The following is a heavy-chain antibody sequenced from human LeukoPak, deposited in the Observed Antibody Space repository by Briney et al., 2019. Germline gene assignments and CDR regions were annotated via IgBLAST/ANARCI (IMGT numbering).Heavy chain of an antibody. CDR2: ISGSSSAI. J-gene: IGHJ4*02. V-gene: IGHV3-48*01. D-gene: IGHD5-12*01. CDR1: GFTFSSYG. CDR3: ATYSGYDRIFDY. Sequence: GGSLRLSCAASGFTFSSYGMNWVRQAPGKGLEWVSYISGSSSAIYYTDPVKGRFTISRDNAKKSVYLQMNGLRAEDTAVYYCATYSGYDRIFDYWGQGTLVTVSS.